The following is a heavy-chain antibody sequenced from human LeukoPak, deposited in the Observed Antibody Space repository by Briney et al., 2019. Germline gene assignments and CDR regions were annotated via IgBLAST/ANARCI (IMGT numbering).Heavy chain of an antibody. CDR3: AGDIPTGYHDY. D-gene: IGHD3-9*01. Sequence: SETLSLTCTVSGGSITSYYWSWIRHPPGKGLEWIGYVSYSGSTNYNPPLRSRVTISVDTSKNQFSLKLGSVIAADTAVYFCAGDIPTGYHDYWGQGILVTVSS. J-gene: IGHJ4*02. V-gene: IGHV4-59*12. CDR1: GGSITSYY. CDR2: VSYSGST.